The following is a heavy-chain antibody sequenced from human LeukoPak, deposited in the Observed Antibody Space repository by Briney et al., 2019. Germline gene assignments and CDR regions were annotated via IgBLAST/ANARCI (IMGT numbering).Heavy chain of an antibody. Sequence: ASVKVSCKASGYTFTGYYMHWVRQAPGQGLEWMGWINPNSGGTNYAQKFQGRVTMTSDTSISTAYMELSRLRSDDTAVYYCARTFHYYDSSGYYAWGQGTLVTVSS. J-gene: IGHJ5*02. V-gene: IGHV1-2*02. CDR2: INPNSGGT. CDR1: GYTFTGYY. CDR3: ARTFHYYDSSGYYA. D-gene: IGHD3-22*01.